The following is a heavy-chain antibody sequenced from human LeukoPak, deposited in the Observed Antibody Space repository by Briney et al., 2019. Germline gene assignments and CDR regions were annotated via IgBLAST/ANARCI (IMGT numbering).Heavy chain of an antibody. J-gene: IGHJ4*02. CDR1: GFTFSSYG. V-gene: IGHV3-33*06. D-gene: IGHD3-22*01. CDR3: AKGVGTVVPSFFDF. Sequence: QPGGSLRLSCAASGFTFSSYGMHWVRQAPGKGLEWVAVIWYDGSNKYYADSVKGRFTISRDNSKNTLNLQMHSPRVEDTAVYYCAKGVGTVVPSFFDFWGQGAPVTVSS. CDR2: IWYDGSNK.